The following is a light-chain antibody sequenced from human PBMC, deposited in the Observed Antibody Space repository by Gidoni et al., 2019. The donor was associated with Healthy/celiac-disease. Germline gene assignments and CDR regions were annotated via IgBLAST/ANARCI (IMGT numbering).Light chain of an antibody. CDR1: QSVSSSY. CDR3: QQDYNLHT. Sequence: PGERVTLSCRASQSVSSSYLTWYQQKPGQAPRLLIYGAATRATSIPARFSGSGSWTDFTLTISSLQPEDFAVYYCQQDYNLHTFAGGTKVEIK. CDR2: GAA. J-gene: IGKJ4*01. V-gene: IGKV3D-7*01.